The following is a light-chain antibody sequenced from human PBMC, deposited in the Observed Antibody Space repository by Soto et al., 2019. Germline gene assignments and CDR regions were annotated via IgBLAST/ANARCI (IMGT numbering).Light chain of an antibody. V-gene: IGKV2D-29*01. J-gene: IGKJ2*01. CDR1: QTLLFSDGRTF. CDR2: EVS. CDR3: MQSIQFPRT. Sequence: DIVMTQTPFSLSVTPGQPASISCKSSQTLLFSDGRTFLYWYLQKPGQPPQLLISEVSSRLSGVPDRFSGSGSATDFTLKISRVEAEDVGVYYCMQSIQFPRTFGQGTKLDIK.